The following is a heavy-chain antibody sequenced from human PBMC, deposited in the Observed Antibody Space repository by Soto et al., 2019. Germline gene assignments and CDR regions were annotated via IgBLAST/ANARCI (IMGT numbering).Heavy chain of an antibody. D-gene: IGHD2-8*01. Sequence: SETLSLTCTVSGGSISSFYWSWIRQPPGKGLEWIAYIYYSGSTNYNPSLKSRVTISVDTSKNQFSLKLSSVTAADTAVYYCARDGYNTDGYHYYFDYWGQGTLVTVSS. CDR3: ARDGYNTDGYHYYFDY. CDR2: IYYSGST. J-gene: IGHJ4*02. CDR1: GGSISSFY. V-gene: IGHV4-59*01.